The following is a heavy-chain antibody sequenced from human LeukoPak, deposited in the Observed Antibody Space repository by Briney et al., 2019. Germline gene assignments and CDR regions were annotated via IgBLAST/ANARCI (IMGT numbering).Heavy chain of an antibody. J-gene: IGHJ4*02. CDR3: ATHPGTTGTWAFDY. CDR1: GYTFTGYY. CDR2: INPNSGGT. D-gene: IGHD1-1*01. Sequence: ASVKVSCKASGYTFTGYYMHWVRQAPGQGLEWMGWINPNSGGTNYAQKFQGRVTMTRDTSISTAYMELSRLRSDDMAVYYCATHPGTTGTWAFDYWGQGTLVTVSS. V-gene: IGHV1-2*02.